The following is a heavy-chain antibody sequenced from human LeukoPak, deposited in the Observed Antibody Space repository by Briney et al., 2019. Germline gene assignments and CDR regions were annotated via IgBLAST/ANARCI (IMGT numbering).Heavy chain of an antibody. V-gene: IGHV3-30*18. Sequence: GGSLRLSCAASGFTFSSYGMHWVRQAPGKGLEWVAVISYDGSKKYYADSVKGRFTISRDNSKNTLYLQMNSLRAEDTAVYYCAKDDIVVVTAIRYLDYWGQGTLVTVSS. CDR3: AKDDIVVVTAIRYLDY. J-gene: IGHJ4*02. CDR1: GFTFSSYG. CDR2: ISYDGSKK. D-gene: IGHD2-21*02.